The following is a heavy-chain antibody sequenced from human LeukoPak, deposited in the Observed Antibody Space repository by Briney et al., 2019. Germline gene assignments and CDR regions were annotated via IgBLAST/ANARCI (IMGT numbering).Heavy chain of an antibody. CDR3: AAAKEYYYDSSGYPTPDY. J-gene: IGHJ4*02. D-gene: IGHD3-22*01. Sequence: SVKVSCKASGFTFTSSAMQWVRQARGQRLEWIGWIVVGSGNTNYAQKFQERVTITRDMSTSTAYMELSSLRSEDTAVYYCAAAKEYYYDSSGYPTPDYWGQGTLVTVSS. CDR1: GFTFTSSA. V-gene: IGHV1-58*02. CDR2: IVVGSGNT.